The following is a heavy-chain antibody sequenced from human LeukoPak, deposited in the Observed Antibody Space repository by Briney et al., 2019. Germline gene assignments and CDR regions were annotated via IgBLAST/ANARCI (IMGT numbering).Heavy chain of an antibody. J-gene: IGHJ6*02. Sequence: GSVNVSCKASGYTFTSYGISWVRQAPGQGLEGMGWISAYNGNTNYAQKLQGRVTMTTDTSTSTAYMELRSLRSDDTAVYYCARDWSDLGGGYDYVDYYGMDVWGQGTTVTVSS. CDR3: ARDWSDLGGGYDYVDYYGMDV. CDR2: ISAYNGNT. V-gene: IGHV1-18*01. D-gene: IGHD5-12*01. CDR1: GYTFTSYG.